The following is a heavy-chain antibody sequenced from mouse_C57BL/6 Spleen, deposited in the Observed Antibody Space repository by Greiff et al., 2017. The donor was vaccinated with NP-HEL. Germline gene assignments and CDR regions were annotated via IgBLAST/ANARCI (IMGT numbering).Heavy chain of an antibody. V-gene: IGHV5-16*01. D-gene: IGHD1-1*01. CDR2: INYDGSST. CDR3: ARDPTVVPPYYAMDY. Sequence: EVQLVESEGGLVQPGSSMKLSCTASGFTFSDYYMAWVRQVPEKGLEWVANINYDGSSTYYLDSLKSRFIISRDNAKNILYLQMSSLKSEDTATYYCARDPTVVPPYYAMDYWGQGTSVTVSS. CDR1: GFTFSDYY. J-gene: IGHJ4*01.